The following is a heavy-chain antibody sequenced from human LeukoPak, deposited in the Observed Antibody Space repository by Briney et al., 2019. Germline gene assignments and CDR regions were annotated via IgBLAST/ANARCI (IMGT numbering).Heavy chain of an antibody. J-gene: IGHJ3*02. CDR3: ARWSGSTVTTKQAFDI. D-gene: IGHD4-17*01. CDR1: GYTFTSYD. CDR2: MNPNSGNT. Sequence: ASVKVSCKASGYTFTSYDINWVRQATGQGLEWMGWMNPNSGNTGYAQKFQGRVTMTRNTSISTAYMELSSLRSEDTAVYCCARWSGSTVTTKQAFDIWGQGTMVTVSS. V-gene: IGHV1-8*01.